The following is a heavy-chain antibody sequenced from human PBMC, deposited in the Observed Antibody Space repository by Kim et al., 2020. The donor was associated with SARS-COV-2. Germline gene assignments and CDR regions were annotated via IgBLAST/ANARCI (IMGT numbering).Heavy chain of an antibody. CDR1: GGSFSGYY. V-gene: IGHV4-34*01. Sequence: SETLSLTCTVYGGSFSGYYWSWICQPPGTGLERNGEINHSGSSNYNPSLKSRVPISVDTSKNQFSLKLSPATAAATAVYYCARGRLLLPIYCYYGMDVWGQETTVTVSS. CDR3: ARGRLLLPIYCYYGMDV. J-gene: IGHJ6*02. D-gene: IGHD3-10*01. CDR2: INHSGSS.